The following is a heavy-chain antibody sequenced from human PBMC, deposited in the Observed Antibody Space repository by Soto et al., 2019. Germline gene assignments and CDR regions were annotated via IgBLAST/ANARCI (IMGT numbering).Heavy chain of an antibody. D-gene: IGHD3-10*01. Sequence: QLVESGGGLVQPGGSLRLSCAASGFTFNNYAMTWVRQAPGKGLEWVSAISGGGDTTSYADSVKGRFTVSRDGSKNTLYLQMSSLRAEDTALYYCAKGRGGSGSLTPRVDFWGQGTLVTVSS. V-gene: IGHV3-23*04. CDR2: ISGGGDTT. CDR3: AKGRGGSGSLTPRVDF. J-gene: IGHJ4*02. CDR1: GFTFNNYA.